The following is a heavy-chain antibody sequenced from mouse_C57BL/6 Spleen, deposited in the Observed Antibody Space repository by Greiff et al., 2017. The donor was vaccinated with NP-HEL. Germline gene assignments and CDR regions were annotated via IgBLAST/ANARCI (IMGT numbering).Heavy chain of an antibody. V-gene: IGHV5-9-1*02. J-gene: IGHJ2*01. D-gene: IGHD2-3*01. Sequence: EVHLVESGEGLVKPGGSLKLSCAASGFTFSSYAMSWVRQTPEKRLEWVAYISSGGDYIYYADTVKGRVTISRDNARNTLYLQMSSLKSEDTAMYYYTRDGYYFGGWGQGTTLTVAS. CDR1: GFTFSSYA. CDR3: TRDGYYFGG. CDR2: ISSGGDYI.